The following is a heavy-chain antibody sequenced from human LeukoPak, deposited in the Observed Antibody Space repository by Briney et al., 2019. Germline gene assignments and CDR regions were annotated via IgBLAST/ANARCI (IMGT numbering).Heavy chain of an antibody. V-gene: IGHV3-21*01. J-gene: IGHJ4*02. CDR1: GFSFSSYS. CDR2: ISSGTGSYI. CDR3: ARCSGVFGSSGY. Sequence: PGGSLRLSCVASGFSFSSYSMNWVRQAPGKGLEWVSTISSGTGSYIYYADSVRGRFTISRDNAKNSLYLQMNSLRAEDMAVYYCARCSGVFGSSGYWGQGTLVTVSS. D-gene: IGHD6-6*01.